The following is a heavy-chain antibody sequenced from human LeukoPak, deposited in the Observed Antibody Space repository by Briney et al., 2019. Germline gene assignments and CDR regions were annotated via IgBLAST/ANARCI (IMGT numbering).Heavy chain of an antibody. Sequence: GGSLSLSCAASGFTFSSYSMNWVRQAPGKGLEWVSSISSSSSYIYYADSVKGRFTISRDNAKNSLYLQMNSLRAEDTAVYYCARDPAIAVAGAFDYWGQGTLVTVSS. CDR1: GFTFSSYS. CDR2: ISSSSSYI. V-gene: IGHV3-21*04. CDR3: ARDPAIAVAGAFDY. J-gene: IGHJ4*02. D-gene: IGHD6-19*01.